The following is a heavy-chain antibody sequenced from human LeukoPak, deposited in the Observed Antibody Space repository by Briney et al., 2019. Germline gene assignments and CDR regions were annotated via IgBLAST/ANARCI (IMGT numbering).Heavy chain of an antibody. J-gene: IGHJ4*02. V-gene: IGHV3-30-3*01. CDR1: GFSFSSYS. CDR3: ARDPGYCSSTSCYSSGGSFDY. D-gene: IGHD2-2*01. Sequence: GSLRLSCEVSGFSFSSYSMHWVRQAPGKGLEWVAVISYDGTNKYYAESVEGRFTISRDNSKNTMYLQMNSLRVEDTAVYFCARDPGYCSSTSCYSSGGSFDYWGQGTLVTVSS. CDR2: ISYDGTNK.